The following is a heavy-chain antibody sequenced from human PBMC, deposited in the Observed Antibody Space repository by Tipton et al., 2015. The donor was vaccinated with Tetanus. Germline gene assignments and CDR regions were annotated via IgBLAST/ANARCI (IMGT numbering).Heavy chain of an antibody. Sequence: TLSLTCTVSGDSVSGYYWSWIRQPPGKGLEWVGYVYYTGDTNYNPSLKSRVTISMDRSENQISLKMTSATAADTAVYYCAGVTAQRTELYFEHWGQGTQVTVSS. D-gene: IGHD2-8*02. CDR3: AGVTAQRTELYFEH. J-gene: IGHJ1*01. CDR1: GDSVSGYY. CDR2: VYYTGDT. V-gene: IGHV4-59*02.